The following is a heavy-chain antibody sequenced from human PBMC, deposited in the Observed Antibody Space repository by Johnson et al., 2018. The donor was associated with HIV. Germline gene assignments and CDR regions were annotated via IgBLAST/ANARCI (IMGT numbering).Heavy chain of an antibody. V-gene: IGHV3-66*01. D-gene: IGHD6-13*01. J-gene: IGHJ3*02. CDR3: ALKHLVTMDDAFDI. CDR1: GFTVSSNY. CDR2: IYRGGST. Sequence: MQLVESGGGLVKPGGSLRLSCAASGFTVSSNYMSWVRQAPGTGLEWVSVIYRGGSTYYADSVKGRFTISRDNSKNTLYLQMNSLRAEDTAVYYCALKHLVTMDDAFDIWGQGTMVTVSS.